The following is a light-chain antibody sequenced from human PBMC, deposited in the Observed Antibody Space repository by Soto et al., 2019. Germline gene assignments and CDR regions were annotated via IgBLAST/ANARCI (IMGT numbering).Light chain of an antibody. V-gene: IGKV1-39*01. CDR3: QQSHSAPLT. CDR2: AAS. J-gene: IGKJ4*01. CDR1: QSISSH. Sequence: QMTQSPSSLFASVGDRVTITCRASQSISSHLTWYQQKVGQTPRLLIYAASTLQSEVPPRFSGSGSGTEFTLTISGLQREYFVTYYGQQSHSAPLTFGGGTKIQI.